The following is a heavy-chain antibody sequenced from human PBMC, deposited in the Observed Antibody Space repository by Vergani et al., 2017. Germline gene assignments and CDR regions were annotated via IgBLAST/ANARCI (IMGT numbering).Heavy chain of an antibody. V-gene: IGHV1-18*01. D-gene: IGHD3-9*01. CDR1: GYTFTSYG. Sequence: QVQLVQSGAEVKKPGSSVKVSCKASGYTFTSYGIRWVRQAPGQGLEWMGWISAYNGNTNYAQKFQGRVTMTRDTSISTAYMELSRLRSDDTAVYYCARDSPIRYLQAWGQGTTVTVSS. CDR3: ARDSPIRYLQA. J-gene: IGHJ6*02. CDR2: ISAYNGNT.